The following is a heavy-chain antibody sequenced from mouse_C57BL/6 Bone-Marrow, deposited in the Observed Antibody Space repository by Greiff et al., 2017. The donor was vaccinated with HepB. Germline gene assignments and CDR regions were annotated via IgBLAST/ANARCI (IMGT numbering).Heavy chain of an antibody. CDR2: ISSCGDYI. J-gene: IGHJ4*01. D-gene: IGHD2-4*01. CDR1: GFSFSSYA. CDR3: TSDAMGLRHGNCAMDY. Sequence: EVQLVESGAGLVKPGGSLKLSCAASGFSFSSYAMSWVRQPPAKRLEWVGYISSCGDYIYYADTVKSRFTISSNNARNTLYLQMSSLKSEDTAMYYCTSDAMGLRHGNCAMDYWGQGASVTFSS. V-gene: IGHV5-9-1*02.